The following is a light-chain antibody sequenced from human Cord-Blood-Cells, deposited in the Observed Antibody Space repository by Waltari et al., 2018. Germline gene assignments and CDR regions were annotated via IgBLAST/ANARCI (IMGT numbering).Light chain of an antibody. Sequence: AIRVTQSPSSFSASTGDRVTITCRASQGISSYLAWYQQKPGKAPKLLIYAASTLQSGVPSRFSGSGSGTDFTLTISCLQSEDFATYYCQQYYSYQWTFGQGTKVEIK. CDR2: AAS. CDR3: QQYYSYQWT. V-gene: IGKV1-8*01. J-gene: IGKJ1*01. CDR1: QGISSY.